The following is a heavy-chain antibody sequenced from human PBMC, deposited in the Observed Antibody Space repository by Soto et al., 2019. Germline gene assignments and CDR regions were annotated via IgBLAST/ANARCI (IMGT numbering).Heavy chain of an antibody. CDR1: GLTFSTSG. V-gene: IGHV3-30*18. D-gene: IGHD5-18*01. CDR2: ISYDGSNK. Sequence: GGALRLSCADSGLTFSTSGMHWVRQAPGKGLEWVAVISYDGSNKYYRDSVKGRFTISRDNSKNTLYLQMNSLRLEDTAVYYCAKVARTPAMVTPPSLFGLGGWGQGTTVTVSS. CDR3: AKVARTPAMVTPPSLFGLGG. J-gene: IGHJ6*02.